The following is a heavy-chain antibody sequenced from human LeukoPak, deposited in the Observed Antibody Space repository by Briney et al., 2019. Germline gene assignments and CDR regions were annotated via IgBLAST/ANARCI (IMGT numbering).Heavy chain of an antibody. D-gene: IGHD4-17*01. V-gene: IGHV1-2*02. CDR1: GYTFTGYN. CDR2: INPNSGDT. CDR3: ATTPGDYGDYGNAFDY. Sequence: ASVKVSCKASGYTFTGYNMHWVRQAPGQGLEWMGWINPNSGDTNYAQKFQGRVTMTRDTSISTAYMELSRLRSDDTAVYYCATTPGDYGDYGNAFDYWGQGTLVTVSS. J-gene: IGHJ4*02.